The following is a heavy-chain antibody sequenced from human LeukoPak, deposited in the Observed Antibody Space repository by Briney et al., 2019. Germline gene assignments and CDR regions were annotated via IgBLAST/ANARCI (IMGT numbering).Heavy chain of an antibody. CDR2: VADNGDP. D-gene: IGHD2-15*01. CDR3: AKAVCSGAGCDRFDY. J-gene: IGHJ4*02. CDR1: GLTFRKYA. Sequence: PGGSLRLSCAASGLTFRKYAMSWVRQAPGKGLEWVSTVADNGDPYYADSVRGRFTISRENSKSTVSLQLNSLRAEDTAVYCCAKAVCSGAGCDRFDYWGQGTLVTVSS. V-gene: IGHV3-23*01.